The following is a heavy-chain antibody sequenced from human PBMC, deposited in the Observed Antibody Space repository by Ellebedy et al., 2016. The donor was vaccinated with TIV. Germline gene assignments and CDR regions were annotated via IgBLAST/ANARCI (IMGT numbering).Heavy chain of an antibody. J-gene: IGHJ5*02. Sequence: GESLKISCAASGFMFSVYSMTWVRQAPGKGLEWVSSIGNSVGSTYYADSVKGRFTVSRDNSKNTMYLQMNSLRAEDTAVYYCAKDFEGAYYYDEGFDPWGQGTLVTVSS. V-gene: IGHV3-23*01. CDR1: GFMFSVYS. CDR2: IGNSVGST. CDR3: AKDFEGAYYYDEGFDP. D-gene: IGHD3-22*01.